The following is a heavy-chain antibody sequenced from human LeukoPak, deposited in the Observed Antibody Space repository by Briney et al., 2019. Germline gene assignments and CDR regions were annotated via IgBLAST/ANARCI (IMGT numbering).Heavy chain of an antibody. J-gene: IGHJ6*02. V-gene: IGHV5-51*01. Sequence: GESLQISCKGSGCGFTTYWIGWVRQLPGKGLEWMGIIYPGDSDTRYSPSFQGQVTISADKSISTAYLQWSSLKASDTAMYYCARHEYTSCSGGNCFRFGMDVWGQGTTVTVSS. CDR2: IYPGDSDT. CDR3: ARHEYTSCSGGNCFRFGMDV. CDR1: GCGFTTYW. D-gene: IGHD2-15*01.